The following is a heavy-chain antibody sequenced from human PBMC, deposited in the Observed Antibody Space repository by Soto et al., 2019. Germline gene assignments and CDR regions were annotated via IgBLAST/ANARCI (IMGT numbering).Heavy chain of an antibody. CDR3: ARAPLRYNWNTRPNFYFDY. V-gene: IGHV1-69*01. J-gene: IGHJ4*02. D-gene: IGHD1-20*01. Sequence: NVSCKASGGTFSSYAISWVRQAPGQWLEWMGGIIPIFGTANYAQKFQGRVTITADESTSTAYMELSSLRSEDTAVYYCARAPLRYNWNTRPNFYFDYWGQGPLVTVSS. CDR1: GGTFSSYA. CDR2: IIPIFGTA.